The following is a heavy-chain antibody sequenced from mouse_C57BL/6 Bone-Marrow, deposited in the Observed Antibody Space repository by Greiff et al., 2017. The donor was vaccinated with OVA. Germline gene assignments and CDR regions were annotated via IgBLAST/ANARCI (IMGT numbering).Heavy chain of an antibody. Sequence: VQLKQSGAELVRPGTSVKLSCKASGYTFTSYWMHWVKQRPGQGLEWIGYINPSSGYTKYNQKFKDKATLTADKSSSTAYMQLSSLTYEDSAVYYCAREGGLRHWYFDVWGTGTTVTVSS. CDR2: INPSSGYT. D-gene: IGHD2-4*01. J-gene: IGHJ1*03. CDR1: GYTFTSYW. V-gene: IGHV1-7*01. CDR3: AREGGLRHWYFDV.